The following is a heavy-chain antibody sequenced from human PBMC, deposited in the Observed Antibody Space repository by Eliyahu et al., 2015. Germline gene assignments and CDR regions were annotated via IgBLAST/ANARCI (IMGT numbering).Heavy chain of an antibody. CDR2: IRSKAYGGTT. CDR3: TRDIEAGAGDY. V-gene: IGHV3-49*04. Sequence: EVQLVESGGGLVQXGRSXRLSXTASGFTFGDYAMSWVRQAPGKGLEWVGFIRSKAYGGTTEYAASVKGRFTISRDDSKSIAYLQMNSLKTEDTAVYYCTRDIEAGAGDYWGQGTLVTVSS. J-gene: IGHJ4*02. CDR1: GFTFGDYA. D-gene: IGHD6-13*01.